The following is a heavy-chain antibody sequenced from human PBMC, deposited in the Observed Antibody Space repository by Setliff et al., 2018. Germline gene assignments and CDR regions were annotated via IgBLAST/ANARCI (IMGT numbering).Heavy chain of an antibody. CDR3: ARDRYYNSWSGTSITAPHDAFDF. CDR1: GYTFTNYY. V-gene: IGHV1-46*03. CDR2: INPSGGLT. Sequence: ASVKVSCKASGYTFTNYYINWVRQAPGQGLEWMGIINPSGGLTRYAQKFQGRVTMTRDTSTSTVYMEVSSLRSEDTAVYYCARDRYYNSWSGTSITAPHDAFDFWGQGTMVTVSS. D-gene: IGHD3-3*01. J-gene: IGHJ3*01.